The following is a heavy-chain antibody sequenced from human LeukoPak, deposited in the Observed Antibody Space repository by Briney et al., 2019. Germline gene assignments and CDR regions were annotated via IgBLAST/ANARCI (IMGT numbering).Heavy chain of an antibody. Sequence: GGSLRLSCAASGFTFSSYSMHWVRPAPGRGLVWVSSICSISSYIYYADSVKGRFTLYIDKPKNALYLQMNSQRAEDPAVYYCAKTGQQLADAFDTWGQGTMVTVSS. CDR2: ICSISSYI. J-gene: IGHJ3*02. CDR3: AKTGQQLADAFDT. D-gene: IGHD6-13*01. CDR1: GFTFSSYS. V-gene: IGHV3-21*03.